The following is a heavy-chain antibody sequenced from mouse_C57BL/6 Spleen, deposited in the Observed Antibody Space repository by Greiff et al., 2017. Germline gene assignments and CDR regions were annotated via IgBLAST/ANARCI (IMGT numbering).Heavy chain of an antibody. V-gene: IGHV1-15*01. CDR2: IDPEPGGT. D-gene: IGHD1-1*01. CDR3: TRPLYYYGSSYVNFDY. CDR1: GYTFTDYE. Sequence: QVQLKESGAELVRPGASVTLSCKASGYTFTDYEMHWVKQTPVHGLEWIGAIDPEPGGTAYNQKFKGKAILTADKSSSTAYMELRSLTSEDAAVYYCTRPLYYYGSSYVNFDYWGQGTTLTVSS. J-gene: IGHJ2*01.